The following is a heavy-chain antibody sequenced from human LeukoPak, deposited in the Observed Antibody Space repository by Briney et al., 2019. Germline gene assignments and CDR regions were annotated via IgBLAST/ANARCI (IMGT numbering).Heavy chain of an antibody. Sequence: GASVKVSCKASGYTFTGYYMHWVRQAPGQGLEWMGWINPNSGTTNCAQKFQGRVTMTRDTSISTAYMELSGLISDDTAVYYCARDRERYRNYYYSMDVWGKGTTVTVSS. D-gene: IGHD2-15*01. J-gene: IGHJ6*03. CDR2: INPNSGTT. V-gene: IGHV1-2*02. CDR3: ARDRERYRNYYYSMDV. CDR1: GYTFTGYY.